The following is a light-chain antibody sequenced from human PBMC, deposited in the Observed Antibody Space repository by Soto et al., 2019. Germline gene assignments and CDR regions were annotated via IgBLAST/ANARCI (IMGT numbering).Light chain of an antibody. CDR2: RNN. V-gene: IGLV1-47*01. CDR1: SSDVGSYDY. Sequence: QSALTQPASVSGSPGQSITISCAGTSSDVGSYDYVCWYQHLTGTAPKLLIYRNNQRPSGVPDRFSGSKSGTSASLAISGLRSEDEADYYCATWDDSLSNYVFGTGTKLTVL. J-gene: IGLJ1*01. CDR3: ATWDDSLSNYV.